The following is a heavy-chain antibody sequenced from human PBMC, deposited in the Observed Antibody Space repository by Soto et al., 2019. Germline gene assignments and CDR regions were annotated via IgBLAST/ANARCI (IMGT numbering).Heavy chain of an antibody. D-gene: IGHD3-22*01. CDR2: INHSGST. CDR1: GGSISSGGYY. Sequence: PSETLSLTCTVSGGSISSGGYYWSWIRQHPGKGLEWIGEINHSGSTNYNPSLKSRVTISVDTSKNQFSLKLSSVTAADTAVYYCASNHDSSGYYYSDYWGQGTLVTAPQ. CDR3: ASNHDSSGYYYSDY. V-gene: IGHV4-31*03. J-gene: IGHJ4*02.